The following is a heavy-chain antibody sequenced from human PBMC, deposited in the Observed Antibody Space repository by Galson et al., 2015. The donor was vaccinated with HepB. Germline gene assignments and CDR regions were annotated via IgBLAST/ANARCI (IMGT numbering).Heavy chain of an antibody. Sequence: SLRLSCAASEFIFSDYGMHWVRQAPGKGLEWVAVIRPDGGWQHYADSVEGRFTISRDNVKNTLYLEMNSLRVEDTAVYFCAREGDSSGHCGVFDIWGQGTKVTVSS. CDR2: IRPDGGWQ. CDR3: AREGDSSGHCGVFDI. CDR1: EFIFSDYG. V-gene: IGHV3-33*01. D-gene: IGHD6-25*01. J-gene: IGHJ3*02.